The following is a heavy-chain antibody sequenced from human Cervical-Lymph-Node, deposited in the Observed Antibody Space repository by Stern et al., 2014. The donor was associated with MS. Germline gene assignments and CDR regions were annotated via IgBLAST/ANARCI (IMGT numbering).Heavy chain of an antibody. CDR3: ASGTGSKRPTGNY. D-gene: IGHD3/OR15-3a*01. CDR1: GYSFTSHY. CDR2: INPSGDSA. J-gene: IGHJ4*02. V-gene: IGHV1-46*01. Sequence: VQLVESGAEVKKPGASVKVSCKASGYSFTSHYMHWVRQAPGQGLEWVGIINPSGDSASYAQKLQGIVTMTSDTSTSTVYMELSSLRSEDTAVYYCASGTGSKRPTGNYWGQGTLVTVSS.